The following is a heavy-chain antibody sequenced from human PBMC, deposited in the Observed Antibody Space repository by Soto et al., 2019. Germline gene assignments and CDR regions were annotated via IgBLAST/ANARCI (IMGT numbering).Heavy chain of an antibody. V-gene: IGHV4-34*01. D-gene: IGHD3-9*01. CDR1: GGSFSGYY. CDR3: ARALILTGYYIHDAFDI. CDR2: INHSGST. J-gene: IGHJ3*02. Sequence: PSETLSLTCAVYGGSFSGYYWSWIRQPPGKGLEWIGEINHSGSTNYNPSLKSRVTISVDTSKNQFSLKLSSVTAADTAVYYCARALILTGYYIHDAFDIWGQGKMVTVSS.